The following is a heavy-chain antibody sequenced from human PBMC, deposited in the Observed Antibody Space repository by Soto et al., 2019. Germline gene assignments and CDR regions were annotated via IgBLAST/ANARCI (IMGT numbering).Heavy chain of an antibody. D-gene: IGHD3-10*01. Sequence: VASVKVSCKASGNTFASHGFSWVRQAPGRGLEWMGWISGFNGQTNYALKFQGRVTLTTDTSTSTAYMELRSLRSDDTAVYFCARVDPRGVAVVRDYWGQGTLVTVSS. J-gene: IGHJ4*02. V-gene: IGHV1-18*01. CDR2: ISGFNGQT. CDR3: ARVDPRGVAVVRDY. CDR1: GNTFASHG.